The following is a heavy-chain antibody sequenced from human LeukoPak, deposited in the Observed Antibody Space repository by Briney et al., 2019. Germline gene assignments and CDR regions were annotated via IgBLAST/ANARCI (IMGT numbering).Heavy chain of an antibody. CDR2: IYYSGST. Sequence: PSETLSLTCTVSGGSISSSSYYWGWIRQPLGKGLDWIGNIYYSGSTYYNPSLKSRVTISLDTSKNQFSLRLSSVTAADTAVYYCARDRYYDSSGILDYWGQGTLVTVSS. CDR3: ARDRYYDSSGILDY. J-gene: IGHJ4*02. V-gene: IGHV4-39*07. D-gene: IGHD3-22*01. CDR1: GGSISSSSYY.